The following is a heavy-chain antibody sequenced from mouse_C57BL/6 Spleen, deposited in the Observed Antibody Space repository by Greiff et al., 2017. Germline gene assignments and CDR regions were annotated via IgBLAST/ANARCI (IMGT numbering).Heavy chain of an antibody. CDR1: GFTFTDYY. D-gene: IGHD2-5*01. CDR2: IRNKANGYTT. CDR3: GYSNYSWFAY. V-gene: IGHV7-3*01. J-gene: IGHJ3*01. Sequence: DVKLVESGGGLVQPGGSLSLSCAASGFTFTDYYMSWVRQPPGKALEWLGFIRNKANGYTTEYSASVKGRFTISRDNSQSILYLQMNALRAEDSATYYCGYSNYSWFAYWGQGTLVTVSA.